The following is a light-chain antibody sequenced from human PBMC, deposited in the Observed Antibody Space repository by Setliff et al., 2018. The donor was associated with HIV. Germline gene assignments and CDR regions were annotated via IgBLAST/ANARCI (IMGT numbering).Light chain of an antibody. CDR2: DVS. V-gene: IGLV2-14*03. CDR3: ISYRTTSTWV. Sequence: QSALTQPAPVSGSPGQSITISCTGTSSDVGAYAYVSWYQQHPGKVPKLMIYDVSNRPSGVSTRFSGSKSGNTASLTISGLQAEDEAHYYCISYRTTSTWVFGGGTKVTVL. CDR1: SSDVGAYAY. J-gene: IGLJ3*02.